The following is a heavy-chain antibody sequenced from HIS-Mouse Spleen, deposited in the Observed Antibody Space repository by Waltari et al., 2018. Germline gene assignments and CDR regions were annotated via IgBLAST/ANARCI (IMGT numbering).Heavy chain of an antibody. J-gene: IGHJ3*02. CDR1: GYTLTELS. V-gene: IGHV1-24*01. CDR2: FDPEDGET. Sequence: QVQLVQSGAEVKKPGASVKVSCKVSGYTLTELSMHWVRQAPGKGLEWMGGFDPEDGETIYAQKLQGRVPMTEDTSTDTAYMELSSLRSEDTAVYYCATDPGPPPLATVTYGGPAFDIWGQGTMVTVSS. CDR3: ATDPGPPPLATVTYGGPAFDI. D-gene: IGHD4-17*01.